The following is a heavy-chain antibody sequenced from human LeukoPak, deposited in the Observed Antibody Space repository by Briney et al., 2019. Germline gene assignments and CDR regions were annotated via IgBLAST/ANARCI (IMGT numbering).Heavy chain of an antibody. J-gene: IGHJ6*04. D-gene: IGHD3-10*02. V-gene: IGHV3-23*01. CDR2: ISGSGGST. CDR1: GFTFSSYA. CDR3: AELGITMIGGV. Sequence: GGSLRLSCAASGFTFSSYAMSWVRQAPGTGLEWVSAISGSGGSTYYADPVKGRFTISRDNAKNSLYLQMNSLRAEDTAVYYCAELGITMIGGVWGKGTTVTISS.